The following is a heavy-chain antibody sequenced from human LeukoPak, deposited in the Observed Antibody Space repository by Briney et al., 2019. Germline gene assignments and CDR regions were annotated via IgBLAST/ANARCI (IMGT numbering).Heavy chain of an antibody. Sequence: ASVKVSCKASGYTFTSYGISWVRQAPGQGLEWMGGFDPEDGETIYAQKFQGRATMTEDTSTDTAYMELSSLRSEDTAVYYCATDGRGVVGATQDYYYGMDVWGQGTTVTVSS. CDR3: ATDGRGVVGATQDYYYGMDV. CDR1: GYTFTSYG. J-gene: IGHJ6*02. D-gene: IGHD1-26*01. V-gene: IGHV1-24*01. CDR2: FDPEDGET.